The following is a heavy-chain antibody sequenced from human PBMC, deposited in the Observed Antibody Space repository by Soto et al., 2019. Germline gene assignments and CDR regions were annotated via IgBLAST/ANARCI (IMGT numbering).Heavy chain of an antibody. CDR2: INSYNGNT. CDR3: TRPIDSTTYYPPLY. V-gene: IGHV1-18*01. Sequence: QVQLAQSGAEVKKPGASVKVSCTSSGYSFTSYGISWVRQAPGQGLEWMGWINSYNGNTNYAQKFQGRVTLTTDTSTTTAYMELTSLRSDDTAVYYCTRPIDSTTYYPPLYWGQGTLVTVSS. CDR1: GYSFTSYG. D-gene: IGHD3-22*01. J-gene: IGHJ4*02.